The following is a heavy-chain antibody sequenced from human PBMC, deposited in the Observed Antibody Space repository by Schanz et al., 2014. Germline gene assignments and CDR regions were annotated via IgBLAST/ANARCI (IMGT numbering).Heavy chain of an antibody. Sequence: EVQLLESGGGLVQPGGSLRLSCAASGFTFSSYAMSWVRQAPGKGLEWVSALTGSGTTTYYADSVKGRFTISRDNSKNTLELQKNRLRAEDAAIYCCAKDLAAVGVFDYWGQGSLVTVSP. CDR1: GFTFSSYA. CDR3: AKDLAAVGVFDY. CDR2: LTGSGTTT. V-gene: IGHV3-23*01. D-gene: IGHD6-13*01. J-gene: IGHJ4*02.